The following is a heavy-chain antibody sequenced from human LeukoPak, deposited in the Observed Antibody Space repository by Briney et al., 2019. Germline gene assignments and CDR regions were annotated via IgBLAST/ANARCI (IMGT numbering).Heavy chain of an antibody. D-gene: IGHD2-15*01. CDR2: ISSDGSNE. Sequence: PGGSLRLSCAASGSTFSIYAIHWVRQAPGKGLEWVAVISSDGSNEYYADSVKGRFTISRDNSKNTMYLQMNSLRPDDTAVYYCARRWSFDYWGQGTLVTVSS. J-gene: IGHJ4*02. CDR3: ARRWSFDY. V-gene: IGHV3-30*04. CDR1: GSTFSIYA.